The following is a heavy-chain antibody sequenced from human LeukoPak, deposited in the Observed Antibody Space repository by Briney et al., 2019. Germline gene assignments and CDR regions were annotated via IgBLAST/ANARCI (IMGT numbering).Heavy chain of an antibody. Sequence: SETLSLTCAVYSGSFIDYYWSWIRQPPGKGLEWIGEINHSGTTNYSPSLKSRVSISVDTSKNQFSLKLNSVTAADAAMYYCASCYSSGSYRYTGSFDSWGQGMLVNVSS. CDR1: SGSFIDYY. CDR3: ASCYSSGSYRYTGSFDS. J-gene: IGHJ4*02. D-gene: IGHD3-16*02. CDR2: INHSGTT. V-gene: IGHV4-34*01.